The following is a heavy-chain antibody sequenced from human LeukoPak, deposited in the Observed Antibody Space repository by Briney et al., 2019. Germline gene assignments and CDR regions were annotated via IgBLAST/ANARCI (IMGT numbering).Heavy chain of an antibody. CDR3: AKRAGYDYVWGRVYYFDY. D-gene: IGHD3-16*01. J-gene: IGHJ4*02. CDR1: GFTFSSYA. CDR2: ISGSGGST. V-gene: IGHV3-23*01. Sequence: GGSLRLSCAASGFTFSSYAMSCVRQAPGKGLEWVSAISGSGGSTYYADSVKGRFTISRDNSKNTLYLQMNSLRAEDTAVYYCAKRAGYDYVWGRVYYFDYWGQRTLVTVSS.